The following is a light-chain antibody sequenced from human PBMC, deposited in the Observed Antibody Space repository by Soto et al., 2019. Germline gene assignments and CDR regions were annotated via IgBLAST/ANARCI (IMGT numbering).Light chain of an antibody. CDR2: WAS. CDR1: QSVLYTINAKNY. CDR3: QQYYSAPRT. Sequence: DIVMTQSPDSLAVSLGERDSINCKSSQSVLYTINAKNYLAWYQQKPGQPPKLLIHWASTRASGVPDRFSGSGSGTDFTLTISSLQAEDVAVYFCQQYYSAPRTFGQGTTVDIK. V-gene: IGKV4-1*01. J-gene: IGKJ1*01.